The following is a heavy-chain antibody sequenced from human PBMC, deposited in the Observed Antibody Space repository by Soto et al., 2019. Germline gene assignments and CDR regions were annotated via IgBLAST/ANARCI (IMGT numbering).Heavy chain of an antibody. CDR2: VYYRGRS. D-gene: IGHD4-17*01. Sequence: SETLSLTCTVSGASLSSISYYWGWIRQSPGKGLEWIGSVYYRGRSYSKSSVKSRVTISVDTSKNRFSLSLNSVTASDTAVYFCVSQRTTVPTQAYFDYWGPGXLVTVSS. V-gene: IGHV4-39*01. CDR1: GASLSSISYY. CDR3: VSQRTTVPTQAYFDY. J-gene: IGHJ4*02.